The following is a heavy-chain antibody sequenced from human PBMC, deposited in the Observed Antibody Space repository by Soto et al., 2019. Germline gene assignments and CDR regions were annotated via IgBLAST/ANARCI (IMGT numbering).Heavy chain of an antibody. V-gene: IGHV4-31*09. CDR1: GGSISSGGYY. D-gene: IGHD3-10*01. CDR2: IYYSGIT. Sequence: SETLSLTCTVSGGSISSGGYYWSWFRQHPGKGLEWIGYIYYSGITYYNPSLKSRVTISVDKSKNEFSLKMSSVTAADTAVYYCTSKFGQLLADAFDIWGQGTMVT. J-gene: IGHJ3*02. CDR3: TSKFGQLLADAFDI.